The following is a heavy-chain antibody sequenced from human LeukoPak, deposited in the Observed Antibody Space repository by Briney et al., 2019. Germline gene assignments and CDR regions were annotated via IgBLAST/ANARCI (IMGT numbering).Heavy chain of an antibody. CDR1: GGSISSSSYY. CDR2: IYYSGDT. Sequence: PSETLSLTCTVSGGSISSSSYYWGWIRQPPGKGLEWIGCIYYSGDTYYNPSLKSRVTISVDTSKNQFCLRMSSVTAADTAVYYCARQVYGSGSYSKTYDYWGQGTLVTVSP. CDR3: ARQVYGSGSYSKTYDY. V-gene: IGHV4-39*01. D-gene: IGHD3-10*01. J-gene: IGHJ4*02.